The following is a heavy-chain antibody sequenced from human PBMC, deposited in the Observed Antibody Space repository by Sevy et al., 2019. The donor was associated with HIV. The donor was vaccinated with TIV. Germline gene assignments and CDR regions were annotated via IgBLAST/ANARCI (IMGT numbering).Heavy chain of an antibody. D-gene: IGHD3-22*01. CDR2: FDPEDGET. Sequence: ASVKVSCKVSGYTLTELSMHWLRQAPGKGLEGVGSFDPEDGETVYEHNFQGRVSMTEDTSTDTAYMEVISLKLEDTAVYYCATTKDYYDSSGYPFDYWGQGTLVTVSS. CDR3: ATTKDYYDSSGYPFDY. J-gene: IGHJ4*02. V-gene: IGHV1-24*01. CDR1: GYTLTELS.